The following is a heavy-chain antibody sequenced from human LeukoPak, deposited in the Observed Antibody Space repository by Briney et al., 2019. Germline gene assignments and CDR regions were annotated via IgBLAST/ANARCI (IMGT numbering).Heavy chain of an antibody. CDR2: ISGSGGST. Sequence: GGSLRLSCAASGFTFSSYAMSWVRQAPGKGLEWVSAISGSGGSTYYADSVRGRFTISRDNSKNTLYLQMNSLRAEDTAVYYCASRNYYDSSGYYLYYFDYWGQGTLVTVSS. CDR1: GFTFSSYA. CDR3: ASRNYYDSSGYYLYYFDY. J-gene: IGHJ4*02. D-gene: IGHD3-22*01. V-gene: IGHV3-23*01.